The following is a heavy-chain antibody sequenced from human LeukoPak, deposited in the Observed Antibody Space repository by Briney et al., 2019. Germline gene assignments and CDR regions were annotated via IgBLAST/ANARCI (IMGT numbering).Heavy chain of an antibody. J-gene: IGHJ4*02. CDR3: ARGYTVSYGRFDY. CDR2: IYYSGST. Sequence: SETLSLTCTVSRGSISSNYWSWIRQPPGKGLEWIGYIYYSGSTNYNPSLKSRVTISVDTSKNQFSLKLSSVTAADTAVYYCARGYTVSYGRFDYWGPGTLVTVSS. CDR1: RGSISSNY. V-gene: IGHV4-59*01. D-gene: IGHD1-26*01.